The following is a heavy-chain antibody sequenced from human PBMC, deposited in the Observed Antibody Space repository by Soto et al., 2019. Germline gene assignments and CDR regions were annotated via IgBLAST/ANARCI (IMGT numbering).Heavy chain of an antibody. CDR3: ARQGENCGGDCYPYYYGMDV. D-gene: IGHD2-21*02. Sequence: ASVKVSCKASGGTFSSYAISWVRQAPGQGLEWMGGIIPIFGTANYAQKFQGRVTITADESTSTAYMELSSLRSEDTAVYYCARQGENCGGDCYPYYYGMDVWGQGTTVTVSS. CDR1: GGTFSSYA. CDR2: IIPIFGTA. J-gene: IGHJ6*02. V-gene: IGHV1-69*13.